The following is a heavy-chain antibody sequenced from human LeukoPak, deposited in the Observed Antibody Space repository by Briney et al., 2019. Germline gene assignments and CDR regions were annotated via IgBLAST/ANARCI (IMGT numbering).Heavy chain of an antibody. V-gene: IGHV1-8*01. CDR2: MNPNSGNT. D-gene: IGHD2-2*01. J-gene: IGHJ5*02. CDR1: GYTFTSYD. CDR3: ARGGEYCSSTSCQNWFDP. Sequence: ASVKVSCKASGYTFTSYDINWVRQATGQGLEWMGWMNPNSGNTGYAQKFQGRVTMTRNTSISTAYMELSSLRSEDTAVYYCARGGEYCSSTSCQNWFDPWGQGTLVTVSS.